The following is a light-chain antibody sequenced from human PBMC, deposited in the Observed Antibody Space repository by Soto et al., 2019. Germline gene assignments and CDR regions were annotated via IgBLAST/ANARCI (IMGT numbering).Light chain of an antibody. Sequence: EIVLTPSPATLSLSPGERATLSCRASESVSSYLAWYHQKTGEAPRLLLYDASNRATGLPATFSGSGSGTDFPLTISSLEPEDFAVYCCQQCGKWQVTFGGGTKVEMK. CDR2: DAS. CDR3: QQCGKWQVT. CDR1: ESVSSY. V-gene: IGKV3-11*01. J-gene: IGKJ4*01.